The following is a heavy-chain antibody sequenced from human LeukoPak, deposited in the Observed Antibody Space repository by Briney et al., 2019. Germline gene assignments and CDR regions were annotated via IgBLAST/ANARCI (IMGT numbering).Heavy chain of an antibody. J-gene: IGHJ4*02. V-gene: IGHV4-59*01. CDR1: GGSIRSYY. D-gene: IGHD6-19*01. CDR2: IYYSGST. Sequence: KPSETLSLTCTVSGGSIRSYYWGWIRQPPGKGLEWIGYIYYSGSTNYNPSLKSRVTISVDTSKNQFSLKLNSVTAADTAVYYCARRAYSSGWYYFDYWGQGTLVTVSS. CDR3: ARRAYSSGWYYFDY.